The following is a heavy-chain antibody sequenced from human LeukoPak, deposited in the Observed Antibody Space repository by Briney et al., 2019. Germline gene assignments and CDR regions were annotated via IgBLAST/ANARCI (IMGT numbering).Heavy chain of an antibody. CDR3: AKVKAVVVVASRALFDY. V-gene: IGHV3-23*01. Sequence: GGSLRLSCAASGFTFSSYAMSWVRQAPGKGLEWVSAISGSGGSTYYADSVKGRFTISRDNSKNTLYLQMNSLRAEDTAVYYCAKVKAVVVVASRALFDYWGQGTLVTVSS. D-gene: IGHD2-2*01. CDR2: ISGSGGST. CDR1: GFTFSSYA. J-gene: IGHJ4*02.